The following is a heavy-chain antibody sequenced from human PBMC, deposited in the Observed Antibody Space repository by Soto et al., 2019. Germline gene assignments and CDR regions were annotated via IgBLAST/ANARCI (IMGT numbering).Heavy chain of an antibody. CDR3: TRDASRDSSARGWFDP. V-gene: IGHV3-21*01. CDR2: ISSNSAYI. CDR1: GFTFRSFT. Sequence: GGSLRLSCAASGFTFRSFTMNWVRQAPGKGLEWVSTISSNSAYIYYTDALRGRFTISRDNAKNSLHLQMNSLRAEDTAVDYCTRDASRDSSARGWFDPWGPGTLVTVSS. D-gene: IGHD6-13*01. J-gene: IGHJ5*02.